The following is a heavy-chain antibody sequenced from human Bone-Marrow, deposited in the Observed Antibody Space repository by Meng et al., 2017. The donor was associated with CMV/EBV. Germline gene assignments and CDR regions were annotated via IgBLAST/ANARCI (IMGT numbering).Heavy chain of an antibody. CDR1: GFRFSNFG. CDR2: IGYDGGDQ. Sequence: LSLTCAASGFRFSNFGMHWVRLSPGKGLEWLAFIGYDGGDQFYSDSVKGRFIISRDNSKNTLYLELNSLRAEDTAVYYCARDFSIVVVPAAIPSYGMDVWGQGTTVTVSS. J-gene: IGHJ6*02. V-gene: IGHV3-33*01. D-gene: IGHD2-2*02. CDR3: ARDFSIVVVPAAIPSYGMDV.